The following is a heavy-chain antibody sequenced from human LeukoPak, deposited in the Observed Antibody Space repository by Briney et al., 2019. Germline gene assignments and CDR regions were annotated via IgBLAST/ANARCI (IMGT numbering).Heavy chain of an antibody. Sequence: PGGTLRLSCAVSGITFRGDWPSCVRHAPGKGREWGANIKHDGRERYYVDFVKGRFTISIDNAQNSLYLQMDSLRAEDTALYYFSRDLGSRGSGTLYYFDYWGQGTMVTVSS. CDR3: SRDLGSRGSGTLYYFDY. D-gene: IGHD3-10*01. CDR1: GITFRGDW. CDR2: IKHDGRER. V-gene: IGHV3-7*01. J-gene: IGHJ4*02.